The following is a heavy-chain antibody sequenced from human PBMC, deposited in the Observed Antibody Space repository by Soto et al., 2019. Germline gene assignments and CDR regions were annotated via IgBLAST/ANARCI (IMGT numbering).Heavy chain of an antibody. CDR1: GFNFSSYD. CDR2: ISYDGSNE. CDR3: ARSVSGSYPNFDH. J-gene: IGHJ5*02. D-gene: IGHD1-26*01. Sequence: GGSLSLSCAASGFNFSSYDMHWVRPAPGKGLEWVAVISYDGSNENYGDSVKGRFTIYRDNSKNTLYLQMNSLRPEDTAVYYCARSVSGSYPNFDHWGQGTLVTVSS. V-gene: IGHV3-30-3*01.